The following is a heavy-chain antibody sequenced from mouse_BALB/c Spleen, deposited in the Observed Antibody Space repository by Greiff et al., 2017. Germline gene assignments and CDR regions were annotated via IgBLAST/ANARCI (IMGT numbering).Heavy chain of an antibody. V-gene: IGHV6-6*02. CDR1: GFTFSNYW. J-gene: IGHJ4*01. D-gene: IGHD2-4*01. CDR2: IRLKSNNYAT. CDR3: TRPYYDYDGYAMDY. Sequence: EVKLVESGGGLVQPGGSMKLSCVASGFTFSNYWMNWVRQSPEKGLEWVAEIRLKSNNYATHYAESVKGRFTISRDDSKSSVYLQMNNLRAEDTGIYYCTRPYYDYDGYAMDYWGQGTSVTVSS.